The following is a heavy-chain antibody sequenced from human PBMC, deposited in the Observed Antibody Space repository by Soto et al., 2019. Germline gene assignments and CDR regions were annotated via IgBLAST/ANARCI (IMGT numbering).Heavy chain of an antibody. CDR3: ARDGHNYGFDY. CDR1: GFTFSSYW. D-gene: IGHD3-16*01. CDR2: INTDGSST. J-gene: IGHJ4*02. V-gene: IGHV3-74*01. Sequence: EVQLVESGGGLVQPGGSLRLSFAASGFTFSSYWMHWVRQAPGKGLVWVSHINTDGSSTSYADSVKGRFTISRDNAKNTLFLQMNSLRAEDTAVYYCARDGHNYGFDYWGQGTLVTVSS.